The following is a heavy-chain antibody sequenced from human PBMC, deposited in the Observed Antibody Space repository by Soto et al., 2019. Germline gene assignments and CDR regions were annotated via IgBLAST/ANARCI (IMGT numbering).Heavy chain of an antibody. D-gene: IGHD2-2*01. CDR3: ARGVVLLPAALVNWFAP. CDR1: GYTFTIYA. V-gene: IGHV1-3*01. Sequence: ASVKVSCKASGYTFTIYAMHWVRQAPGQRLEWMGWINAGNGNTKYSQKFQGRVTITRDTSASTAYMELSSLRSEDTAVYYCARGVVLLPAALVNWFAPWGQGTLVTVSS. CDR2: INAGNGNT. J-gene: IGHJ5*02.